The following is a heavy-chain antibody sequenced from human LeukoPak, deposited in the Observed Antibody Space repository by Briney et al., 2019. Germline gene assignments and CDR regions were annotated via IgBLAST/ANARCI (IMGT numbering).Heavy chain of an antibody. CDR1: GFTFSSYG. CDR2: ISYDGSNK. D-gene: IGHD6-13*01. CDR3: ARGDGSWYGLLDY. Sequence: PGRSLRLSCAASGFTFSSYGMHWVRQAPGKGLEWVAVISYDGSNKYYADSVKGRFTISRDNSKNTLCLQMNSLRVEDTAVYYCARGDGSWYGLLDYWGQGTLVTVSP. J-gene: IGHJ4*02. V-gene: IGHV3-30*03.